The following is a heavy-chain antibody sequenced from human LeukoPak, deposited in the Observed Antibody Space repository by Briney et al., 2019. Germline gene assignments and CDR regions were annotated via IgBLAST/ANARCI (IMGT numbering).Heavy chain of an antibody. Sequence: GRSLRLSCAASGFTFSDHGMHWVRQAPGKGLERVAIIWYNGSKKYYAESVKGRFTISRDNAKNSLSLQVNSLRADDTAVYYCARVGSIAAAGTPDYWGQGTLVTVSS. CDR3: ARVGSIAAAGTPDY. J-gene: IGHJ4*02. V-gene: IGHV3-33*01. D-gene: IGHD6-13*01. CDR2: IWYNGSKK. CDR1: GFTFSDHG.